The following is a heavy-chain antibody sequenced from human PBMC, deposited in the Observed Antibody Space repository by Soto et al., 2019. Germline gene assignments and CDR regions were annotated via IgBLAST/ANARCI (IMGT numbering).Heavy chain of an antibody. J-gene: IGHJ4*02. V-gene: IGHV3-15*01. Sequence: GGSLRLSCAASGFTFSNAWMSWVRQAPGKGLEWVGRIKSKTDGGTTDYAAPVKGRFTISRDDSKNTLYLQMNSLKTEDTAVYYCTTDPPVVVEDVGYWGQGTLVTVSS. CDR1: GFTFSNAW. CDR3: TTDPPVVVEDVGY. D-gene: IGHD2-2*01. CDR2: IKSKTDGGTT.